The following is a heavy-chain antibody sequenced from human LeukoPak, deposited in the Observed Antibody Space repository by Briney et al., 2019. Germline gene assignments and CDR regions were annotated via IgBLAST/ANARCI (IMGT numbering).Heavy chain of an antibody. CDR3: AGAYYYDSSGYYYY. CDR1: GGSISSGSYY. Sequence: SETLSLTCTVSGGSISSGSYYWRWIRQPAGKGLEWIGRIYTSGSTNYNPSLKSRVTISVDTSKNQFSLKLSSVTAADTAVYYCAGAYYYDSSGYYYYWGQGTLVTVSS. CDR2: IYTSGST. J-gene: IGHJ4*02. V-gene: IGHV4-61*02. D-gene: IGHD3-22*01.